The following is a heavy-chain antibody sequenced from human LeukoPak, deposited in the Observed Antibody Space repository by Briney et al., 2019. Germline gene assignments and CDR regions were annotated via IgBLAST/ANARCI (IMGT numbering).Heavy chain of an antibody. CDR3: ARDLGELLFGGFDC. Sequence: PSETLSLTCTVSGGSISSYYWSWIRQPPGKGLEWIGYIYYSGSTNYNPSLKSRVTISVDTSKNQFSLKLSSVTAADTAVYYCARDLGELLFGGFDCWGQGTLVTVSS. D-gene: IGHD3-10*01. CDR1: GGSISSYY. J-gene: IGHJ4*02. CDR2: IYYSGST. V-gene: IGHV4-59*01.